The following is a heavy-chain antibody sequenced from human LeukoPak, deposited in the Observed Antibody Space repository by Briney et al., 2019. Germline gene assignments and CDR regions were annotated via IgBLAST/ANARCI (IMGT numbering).Heavy chain of an antibody. CDR2: IIPSLEIV. CDR1: GGSFNNYA. Sequence: GASVKVSCKASGGSFNNYAINWVRQAPGQGLEWMGRIIPSLEIVNYARKFQGRVTITADTSTNTAYMHLSSLKADDTAIFYCAKVLWFGEAYYRYGMDVWGQGTTVSVTS. D-gene: IGHD3-10*01. CDR3: AKVLWFGEAYYRYGMDV. J-gene: IGHJ6*02. V-gene: IGHV1-69*04.